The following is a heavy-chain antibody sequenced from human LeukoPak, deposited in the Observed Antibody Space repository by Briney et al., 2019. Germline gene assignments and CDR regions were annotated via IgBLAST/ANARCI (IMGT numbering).Heavy chain of an antibody. D-gene: IGHD6-13*01. J-gene: IGHJ6*02. CDR1: GFTFSAYY. CDR2: ISTTSSYT. Sequence: PGGSLRLSCAASGFTFSAYYMSWIRQAPGKGLEWVSYISTTSSYTNHADSVKGRFTISRDNSKNTLYLQMNSLRAEDTAVYYCARVRQQLVTYYYYYYGMDVWGQGTTVAVSS. CDR3: ARVRQQLVTYYYYYYGMDV. V-gene: IGHV3-11*06.